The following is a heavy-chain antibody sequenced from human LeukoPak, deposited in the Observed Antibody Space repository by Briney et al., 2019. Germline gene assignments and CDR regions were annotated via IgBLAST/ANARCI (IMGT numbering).Heavy chain of an antibody. V-gene: IGHV4-4*07. CDR1: GGSISGYF. Sequence: SETLSLTCTVSGGSISGYFWNWIRQPAGKGLEWIGRIYTSGSTTYNPSLKSRVTMPVDTAKNQLSLKLGSVTAADTAVYYCARVMVVATTLAWLDPWGQGTLVTVSS. CDR2: IYTSGST. CDR3: ARVMVVATTLAWLDP. J-gene: IGHJ5*02. D-gene: IGHD2-15*01.